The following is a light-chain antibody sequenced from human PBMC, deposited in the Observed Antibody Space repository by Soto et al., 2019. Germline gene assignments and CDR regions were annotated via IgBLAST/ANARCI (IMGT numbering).Light chain of an antibody. Sequence: QSALTQPASVSGSPGQSITISCTGTSSDVGGYNYVSWYQQHPGKAPKLMIYEVSNRPSGVSNRFSGSKSGNTASLTISGLQAEEEDDYYCSSYTSSSYVVFGGGTKLTVL. CDR3: SSYTSSSYVV. J-gene: IGLJ2*01. CDR2: EVS. CDR1: SSDVGGYNY. V-gene: IGLV2-14*01.